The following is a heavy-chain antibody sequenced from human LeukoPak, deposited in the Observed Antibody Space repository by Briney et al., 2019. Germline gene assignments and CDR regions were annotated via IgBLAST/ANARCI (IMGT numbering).Heavy chain of an antibody. Sequence: ASVKVSCKASGYTFTGYYMHWVRQAPGQGLEWMGWINPNSDGANYAQKFQGRVTITRDKSTSTAYMELSRLRSDGTAVYYCARDVGWYIVVVMSQEYYFDYLGQGTLVTVCS. CDR1: GYTFTGYY. CDR3: ARDVGWYIVVVMSQEYYFDY. V-gene: IGHV1-2*02. J-gene: IGHJ4*02. D-gene: IGHD2-2*01. CDR2: INPNSDGA.